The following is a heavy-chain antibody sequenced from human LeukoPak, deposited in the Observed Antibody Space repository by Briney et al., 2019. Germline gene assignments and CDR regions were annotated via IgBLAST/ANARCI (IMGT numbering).Heavy chain of an antibody. V-gene: IGHV1-2*02. CDR3: ARDTTTVTTPPIEKENWLDP. CDR2: INPNSGGT. D-gene: IGHD4-17*01. J-gene: IGHJ5*02. Sequence: ASVKVSCKASGYTFTGYYMHWVRQAPGQGLEWMGWINPNSGGTNYAQKFQGRVTMTRDTSISTAYVELSRLRSDDTAVYYCARDTTTVTTPPIEKENWLDPWGQGTLVTVSS. CDR1: GYTFTGYY.